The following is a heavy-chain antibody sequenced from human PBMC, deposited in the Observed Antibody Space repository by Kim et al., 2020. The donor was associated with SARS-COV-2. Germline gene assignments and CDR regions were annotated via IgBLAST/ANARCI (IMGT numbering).Heavy chain of an antibody. CDR3: ARHVRIAVRHDAFNI. CDR1: GYSFTSYW. V-gene: IGHV5-51*01. J-gene: IGHJ3*02. Sequence: GESLKISCKGSGYSFTSYWIGWVRQMPGKGLEWMGIIYPSDSDTRYSPSFQGQVTISADKSISTAYLQWSSLKASDTAMYYCARHVRIAVRHDAFNIWGEGTMVTVSS. CDR2: IYPSDSDT. D-gene: IGHD6-6*01.